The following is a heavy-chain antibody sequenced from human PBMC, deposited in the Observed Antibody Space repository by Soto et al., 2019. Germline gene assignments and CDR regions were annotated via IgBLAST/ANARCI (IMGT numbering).Heavy chain of an antibody. V-gene: IGHV4-59*01. CDR3: ARGLVYWLDP. D-gene: IGHD2-8*01. CDR1: GGSISSYY. J-gene: IGHJ5*02. Sequence: SETLSLTCTVSGGSISSYYWSWIRQSPGKGLEWIGHIYLSGSTNYSPSLKSRVTITRDASKNQLSLRLNSVTAGDTAVHWCARGLVYWLDPWGQGILVTVSS. CDR2: IYLSGST.